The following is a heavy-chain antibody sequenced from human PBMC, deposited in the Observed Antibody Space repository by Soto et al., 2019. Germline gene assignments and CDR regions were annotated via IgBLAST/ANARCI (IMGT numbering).Heavy chain of an antibody. J-gene: IGHJ4*02. CDR3: ARDYGVTTVTTSIDY. CDR1: GYTFTSYG. CDR2: ISAYNGNT. Sequence: ASVKVSCKASGYTFTSYGISWVRQAPGQGLEWMGWISAYNGNTNYAQKLQGRVTMTTDTSTSTAYMELRSLRSDDTAVYYCARDYGVTTVTTSIDYWGQGTLVTVSS. V-gene: IGHV1-18*01. D-gene: IGHD4-17*01.